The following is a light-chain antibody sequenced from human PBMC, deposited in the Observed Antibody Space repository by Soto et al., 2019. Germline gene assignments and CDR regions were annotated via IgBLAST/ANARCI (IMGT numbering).Light chain of an antibody. V-gene: IGKV3-15*01. Sequence: EIVMTQSPATLSVSPGERATLSCRASQSVSSNLAWYQQKPGQAPRLLIYGASTRATGIPARFSGSGSGTEFTLTISSLQSEDLAVYYCQQYNNWGGYTFGQGTKLEIK. CDR1: QSVSSN. CDR2: GAS. J-gene: IGKJ2*01. CDR3: QQYNNWGGYT.